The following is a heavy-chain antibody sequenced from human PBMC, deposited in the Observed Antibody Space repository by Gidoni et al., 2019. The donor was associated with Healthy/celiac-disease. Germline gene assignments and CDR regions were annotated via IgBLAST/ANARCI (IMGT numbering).Heavy chain of an antibody. CDR1: GYSLSSGYS. CDR3: ARAYCSSTSCYHYYYYGMDV. Sequence: QVQLQESGPGLVKPSETLSLTCAVSGYSLSSGYSWGWIRQPPGKGLEWIGSIYHSGSTYYNPSLKSRVTISVDTSKNQFSLKLSSVTAADTAVYYCARAYCSSTSCYHYYYYGMDVWGQGTTVTVSS. D-gene: IGHD2-2*01. J-gene: IGHJ6*02. CDR2: IYHSGST. V-gene: IGHV4-38-2*01.